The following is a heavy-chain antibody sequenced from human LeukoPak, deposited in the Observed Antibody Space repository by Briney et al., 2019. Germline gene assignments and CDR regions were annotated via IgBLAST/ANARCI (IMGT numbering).Heavy chain of an antibody. CDR1: GFTFGGYG. CDR2: ISGDSATT. J-gene: IGHJ4*02. D-gene: IGHD6-13*01. CDR3: ARHNISSSYDY. Sequence: PGGSLRLSCAASGFTFGGYGMGWVRQAPGKGLEWVSVISGDSATTYYADSVKGRFTISRDNSKNTLYLQMNSLRAEDTTVYYCARHNISSSYDYWGQGTLVTVSS. V-gene: IGHV3-23*01.